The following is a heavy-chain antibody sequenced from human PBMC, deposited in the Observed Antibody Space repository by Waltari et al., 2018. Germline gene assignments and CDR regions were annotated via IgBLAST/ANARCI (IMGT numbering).Heavy chain of an antibody. V-gene: IGHV3-53*01. CDR1: GLSVSINY. CDR3: VRKRDGFDI. Sequence: EVQLVESGGGLMQPGGSLRLSCAPSGLSVSINYMTWVRQAPGKGMEGVSGFDGGGKYYADSVKGRFTISRDNPKNTLYLQMSSLRAEDTAMYYCVRKRDGFDIWGQGALVTVSS. D-gene: IGHD3-10*01. J-gene: IGHJ4*02. CDR2: FDGGGK.